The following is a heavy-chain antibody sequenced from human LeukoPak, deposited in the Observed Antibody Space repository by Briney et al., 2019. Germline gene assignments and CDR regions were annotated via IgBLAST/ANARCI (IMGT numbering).Heavy chain of an antibody. J-gene: IGHJ6*03. V-gene: IGHV5-51*01. D-gene: IGHD3-10*01. CDR3: ARANYYGSGSPYYYYMDV. Sequence: GESLKISCKGSGYSFTSYWIGLVRQMPGKGPEWVGIIYPGYSDTRYSPSFQGQVTISDDKSISTAYLQWSSLKASDTAMYYCARANYYGSGSPYYYYMDVWGKGTTVTISS. CDR2: IYPGYSDT. CDR1: GYSFTSYW.